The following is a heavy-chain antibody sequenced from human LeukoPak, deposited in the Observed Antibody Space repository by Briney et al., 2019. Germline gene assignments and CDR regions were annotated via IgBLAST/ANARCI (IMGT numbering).Heavy chain of an antibody. V-gene: IGHV1-18*01. D-gene: IGHD3-9*01. CDR2: INAYNGKT. Sequence: GASVKDSCKASRFSFTSYGISGVRPAPGQGVEWVGWINAYNGKTYSARKLQGRVTLTTDMSASTVYMELSSLRSEQTDVYYCAKADLFERHGRFDYWGQGTLVTVSS. CDR3: AKADLFERHGRFDY. J-gene: IGHJ4*02. CDR1: RFSFTSYG.